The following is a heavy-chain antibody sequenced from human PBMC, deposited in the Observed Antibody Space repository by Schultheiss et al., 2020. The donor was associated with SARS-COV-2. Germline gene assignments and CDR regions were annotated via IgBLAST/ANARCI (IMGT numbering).Heavy chain of an antibody. Sequence: SETLSLTCAVYGGSFSGYYWNWIRQPPGKGLEWIGEINHRGSTNYSPSLKSRVTISVDTSKNQFSLQLNSVTPEDTAVYYCARWNLGFDPWGQGTLVTVSS. CDR3: ARWNLGFDP. V-gene: IGHV4-34*01. D-gene: IGHD1-1*01. J-gene: IGHJ5*02. CDR1: GGSFSGYY. CDR2: INHRGST.